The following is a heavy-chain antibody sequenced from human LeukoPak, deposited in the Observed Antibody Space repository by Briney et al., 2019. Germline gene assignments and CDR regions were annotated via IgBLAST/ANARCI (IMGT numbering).Heavy chain of an antibody. J-gene: IGHJ4*02. D-gene: IGHD6-13*01. CDR2: INHSGST. CDR3: AVSGGIAAAFDY. Sequence: SETLSLTCAVYGGSFSGYYWSWIRQPPGKGLEWIGEINHSGSTNYNPSLKSRATISVDTSKNQFSLKLSSVTAADTAVHYCAVSGGIAAAFDYWGQGTLVTVSS. CDR1: GGSFSGYY. V-gene: IGHV4-34*01.